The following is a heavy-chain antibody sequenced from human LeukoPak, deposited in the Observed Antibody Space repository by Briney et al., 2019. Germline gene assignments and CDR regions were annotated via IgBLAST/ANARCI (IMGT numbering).Heavy chain of an antibody. J-gene: IGHJ4*02. CDR3: ARIELGTFDY. Sequence: TSETLSLTCTVSGGSISSGGYYWSWIRQHPGKGLEWIGYIYYSGSTYYNPSLKSRVTISVDTSKNQFSLKLSSVTAADTAVYYCARIELGTFDYWGQGTLVTVSS. CDR2: IYYSGST. CDR1: GGSISSGGYY. D-gene: IGHD7-27*01. V-gene: IGHV4-31*03.